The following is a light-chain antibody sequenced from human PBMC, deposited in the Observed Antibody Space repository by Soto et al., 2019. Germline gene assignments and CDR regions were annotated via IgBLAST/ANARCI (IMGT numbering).Light chain of an antibody. V-gene: IGKV3-20*01. Sequence: EVVLTQSPGTLSLSPGERATLSCRASQSVSSTYLAWYQQTPGQAPRLLIYGASNRATGIPDRFSGSGSGTDFTLTISRLEPEDFAVYYCQQFVSPTVTFGQGTKLEI. CDR3: QQFVSPTVT. CDR2: GAS. CDR1: QSVSSTY. J-gene: IGKJ2*01.